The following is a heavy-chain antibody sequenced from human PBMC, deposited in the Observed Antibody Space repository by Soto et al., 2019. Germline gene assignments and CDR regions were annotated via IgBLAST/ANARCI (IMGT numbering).Heavy chain of an antibody. V-gene: IGHV3-30-3*01. J-gene: IGHJ6*02. CDR1: GFTFSSYA. CDR2: ISYDGSNK. D-gene: IGHD6-13*01. CDR3: ARGGAAAGYYYYGMDV. Sequence: QVQLVESGGGVVQPGRSLRLSCAASGFTFSSYAMHWVRQAPGKGLEWVVVISYDGSNKYYADSVKGRFTISRDNSKNTLYPQMNSLRAEDTAVYYCARGGAAAGYYYYGMDVWGQGTTVTVSS.